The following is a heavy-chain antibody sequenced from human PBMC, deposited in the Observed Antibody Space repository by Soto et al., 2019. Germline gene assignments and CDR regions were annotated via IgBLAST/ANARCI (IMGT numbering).Heavy chain of an antibody. J-gene: IGHJ3*02. V-gene: IGHV3-74*01. CDR1: GFTFSSYW. CDR2: MNNDGSYI. Sequence: GGSLRLSCAASGFTFSSYWMYWLRQAPGKGLEWVSHMNNDGSYIIYAESVKGRFTFSRDNAKNTLYLQMNSLRAEDTAVYYCVRGGYMHACDIWGQGTMVTVSS. D-gene: IGHD6-13*01. CDR3: VRGGYMHACDI.